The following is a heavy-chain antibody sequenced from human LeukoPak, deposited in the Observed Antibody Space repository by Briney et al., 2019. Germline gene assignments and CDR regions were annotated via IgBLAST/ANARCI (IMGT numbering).Heavy chain of an antibody. CDR3: ARELPYSSSGSY. D-gene: IGHD6-6*01. Sequence: PGGSLRLSCAASGFTFSSYAMHWVRQAPGKGLEWVAVISYDGSNKYYADSVKGRFTISRDKSKNTLYLQMNSLRAEDTAVYYCARELPYSSSGSYWGQGTLVTVSS. J-gene: IGHJ4*02. CDR2: ISYDGSNK. V-gene: IGHV3-30-3*01. CDR1: GFTFSSYA.